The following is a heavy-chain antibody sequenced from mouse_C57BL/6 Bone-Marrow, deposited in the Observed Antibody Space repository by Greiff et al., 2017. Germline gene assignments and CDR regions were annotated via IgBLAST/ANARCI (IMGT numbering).Heavy chain of an antibody. Sequence: VQVVESGAELVRPGTSVKVSCKASGYAFTNYLIEWVKQRPGQGLEWIGVINPGSGGTNYNEKFKGKATLTADKSSSTAYMQLSSLTSEDSAVYFCARSIYYGNYGFDYWGQGTTLTVSS. CDR3: ARSIYYGNYGFDY. D-gene: IGHD2-1*01. CDR2: INPGSGGT. V-gene: IGHV1-54*01. CDR1: GYAFTNYL. J-gene: IGHJ2*01.